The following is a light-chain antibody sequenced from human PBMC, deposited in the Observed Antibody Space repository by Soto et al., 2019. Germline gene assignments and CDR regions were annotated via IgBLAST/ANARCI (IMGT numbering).Light chain of an antibody. CDR3: QQYADWPKT. CDR1: QSVGNN. J-gene: IGKJ1*01. V-gene: IGKV3-15*01. Sequence: EIVMTQAPATLSVSPGERTSLSCRASQSVGNNLAGYQQKPGQAPRLLIYGAYTRATGIPARFSGSGSGTDFTLTISSLQSEDFAVYFCQQYADWPKTFGQGTKVDIK. CDR2: GAY.